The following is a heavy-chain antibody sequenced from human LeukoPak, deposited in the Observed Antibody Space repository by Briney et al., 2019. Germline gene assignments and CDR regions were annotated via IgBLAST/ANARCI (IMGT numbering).Heavy chain of an antibody. CDR2: IYHSGST. Sequence: SETLSLTCTVSGGSISSRSYYWGWIRQPPGKGLEWIGSIYHSGSTYYNPSLKSRVTISVDTSKNQFSLKLSSVTAADTTVYYCARQGGYNSGSIDYWGQGTLVFVSS. J-gene: IGHJ4*02. CDR1: GGSISSRSYY. CDR3: ARQGGYNSGSIDY. D-gene: IGHD5-18*01. V-gene: IGHV4-39*01.